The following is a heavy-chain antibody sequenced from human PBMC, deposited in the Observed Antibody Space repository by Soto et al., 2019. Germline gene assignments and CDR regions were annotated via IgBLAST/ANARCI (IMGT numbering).Heavy chain of an antibody. CDR2: MNPNSGNT. CDR1: GYTFTSYD. CDR3: ARVICRIFSLGGVSCHFNPAYYYNYMDV. V-gene: IGHV1-8*01. Sequence: ASVKVSCKASGYTFTSYDINWVRQATGQGLEWMGWMNPNSGNTGYAQKFQGRVTMTRNTSISTAYMELSSLRSEDTAVYYCARVICRIFSLGGVSCHFNPAYYYNYMDVWGKGPPVTVSS. D-gene: IGHD2-8*02. J-gene: IGHJ6*03.